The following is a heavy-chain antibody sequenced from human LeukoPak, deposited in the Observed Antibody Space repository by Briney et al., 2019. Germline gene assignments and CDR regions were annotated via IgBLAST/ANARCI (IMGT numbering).Heavy chain of an antibody. Sequence: PTGTSLRLSCAASGFTFSSYAMHWVRQAPGKGLEWVSVISGSGDSTYYADSVKGRFTISRDTSKNTLYLQMNSLRAEDTAVYYCAKVGRDNYNYYYWGQGTLVTVSS. CDR1: GFTFSSYA. J-gene: IGHJ4*02. V-gene: IGHV3-23*01. D-gene: IGHD5-24*01. CDR3: AKVGRDNYNYYY. CDR2: ISGSGDST.